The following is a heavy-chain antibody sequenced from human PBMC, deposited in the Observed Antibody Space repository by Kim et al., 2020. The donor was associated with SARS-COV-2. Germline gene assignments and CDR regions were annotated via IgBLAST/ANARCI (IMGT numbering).Heavy chain of an antibody. D-gene: IGHD2-21*01. Sequence: GGSLRLSCVASGFTFSDYPMNWVRQVPGKGLEWVSGISGSGGSTFYADSLEGQFTVSRDNSKNTVFLQMNSLRVEDTAGYYCARGKIRRRGHYDFDVWG. V-gene: IGHV3-23*01. CDR1: GFTFSDYP. CDR3: ARGKIRRRGHYDFDV. J-gene: IGHJ3*01. CDR2: ISGSGGST.